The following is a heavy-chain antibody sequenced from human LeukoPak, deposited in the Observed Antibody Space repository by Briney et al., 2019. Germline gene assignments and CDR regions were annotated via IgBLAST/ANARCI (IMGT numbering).Heavy chain of an antibody. D-gene: IGHD2-2*01. CDR3: ATVVPAARGDPWFDP. V-gene: IGHV3-48*04. J-gene: IGHJ5*02. CDR1: GFTFSSYS. CDR2: ISSSSSTI. Sequence: GGSLRLSCAASGFTFSSYSMNWVRQAPGKGLEWVSYISSSSSTIYYADSVKGRFTISRDNAKNSLYLQMNSLRAEDTAVYYCATVVPAARGDPWFDPWGQGTLVTVSS.